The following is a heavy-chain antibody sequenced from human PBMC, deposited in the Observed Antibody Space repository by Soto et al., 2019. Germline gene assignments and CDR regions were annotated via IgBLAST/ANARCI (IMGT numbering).Heavy chain of an antibody. V-gene: IGHV5-51*01. CDR1: GYSFTSYW. Sequence: GESLKISCKGSGYSFTSYWIGWARQMPGKGLEWMGIIYPGNSDTRYSPSFQGQVPITANKSISSANLQRSSMEASDSDMYYCARLGAYYYDSSGYYYFQHWGQGTLVTVSS. CDR3: ARLGAYYYDSSGYYYFQH. J-gene: IGHJ1*01. D-gene: IGHD3-22*01. CDR2: IYPGNSDT.